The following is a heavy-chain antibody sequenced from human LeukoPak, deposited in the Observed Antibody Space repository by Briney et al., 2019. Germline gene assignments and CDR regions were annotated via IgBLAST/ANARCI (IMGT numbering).Heavy chain of an antibody. D-gene: IGHD6-13*01. V-gene: IGHV5-51*01. CDR3: ARGSSSWYAFDY. Sequence: GESLKISCKGSGYSFTNYWIGWVRQMPGKGLEWMVIIYPGYYDTRYSPSFQGQVTISGDNSISTVYVQWSSLKAADTAMYYCARGSSSWYAFDYWGQGTLVTVSS. CDR2: IYPGYYDT. CDR1: GYSFTNYW. J-gene: IGHJ4*02.